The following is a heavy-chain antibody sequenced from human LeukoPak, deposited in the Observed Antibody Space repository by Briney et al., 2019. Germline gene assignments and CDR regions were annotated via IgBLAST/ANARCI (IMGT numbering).Heavy chain of an antibody. V-gene: IGHV4-59*01. J-gene: IGHJ6*02. CDR2: IYYSGST. CDR3: ARGIAARRYYYYYGMDV. CDR1: GGSISSYY. D-gene: IGHD6-6*01. Sequence: PSETLSLTCTVSGGSISSYYWGWIRQPPGKGLEWIGYIYYSGSTNYNPSLKSRVTISVDTSKNQFSLKLSSVTAADTAVYYCARGIAARRYYYYYGMDVWGQGTTVTVSS.